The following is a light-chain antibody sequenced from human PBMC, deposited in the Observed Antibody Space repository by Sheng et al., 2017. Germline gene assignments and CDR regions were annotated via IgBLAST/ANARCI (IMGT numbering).Light chain of an antibody. CDR1: QGIGNS. CDR3: QQLNSYPYT. CDR2: ATS. J-gene: IGKJ2*01. V-gene: IGKV1-16*02. Sequence: DIQMTQSPSSMSASVGDRVTITCRASQGIGNSLAWFQQKPGKAPKSLIYATSILQPGVPSKFSGSGSGTGFTLTITSLQPEDCATYYCQQLNSYPYTFGQGTKLEIK.